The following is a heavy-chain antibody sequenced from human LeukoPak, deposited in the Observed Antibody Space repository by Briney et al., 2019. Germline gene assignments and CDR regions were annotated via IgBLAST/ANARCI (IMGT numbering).Heavy chain of an antibody. CDR2: ISGSSSYI. CDR3: ASGYSYGNYYYYGMDV. Sequence: GGSLRLSCAASGFTLSSYSMNWVRQAPGKGLEWVSSISGSSSYIYYADSVKGRFTISRDNAKNSLYLQMNSLRAEDAAVYYCASGYSYGNYYYYGMDVWGQGTTVTVSS. CDR1: GFTLSSYS. D-gene: IGHD5-18*01. V-gene: IGHV3-21*01. J-gene: IGHJ6*02.